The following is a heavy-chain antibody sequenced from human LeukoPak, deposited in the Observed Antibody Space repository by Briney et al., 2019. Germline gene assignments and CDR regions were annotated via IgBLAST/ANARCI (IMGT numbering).Heavy chain of an antibody. CDR2: IKQDGSEK. J-gene: IGHJ3*02. CDR3: AKETVVVVAATPDAFDI. V-gene: IGHV3-7*05. D-gene: IGHD2-15*01. Sequence: PGGSLRLSCAASGFTFSSYWMSWVRQAPGKGLEWVANIKQDGSEKYYVDSVKGRFTISRDNSKNTLYLQMNSLRAEDTAVYYCAKETVVVVAATPDAFDIWGQGTMVTVSS. CDR1: GFTFSSYW.